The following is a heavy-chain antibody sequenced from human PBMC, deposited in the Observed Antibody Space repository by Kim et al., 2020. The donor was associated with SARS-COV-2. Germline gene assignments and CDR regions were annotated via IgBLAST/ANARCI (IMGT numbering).Heavy chain of an antibody. Sequence: STYCADSVKGRYTIARDNSRHSLYLQMNSLRTEDTVLYYCAKDIVHRPDYWGQRTLVTVSS. J-gene: IGHJ4*02. V-gene: IGHV3-43*01. CDR2: ST. CDR3: AKDIVHRPDY. D-gene: IGHD2-2*01.